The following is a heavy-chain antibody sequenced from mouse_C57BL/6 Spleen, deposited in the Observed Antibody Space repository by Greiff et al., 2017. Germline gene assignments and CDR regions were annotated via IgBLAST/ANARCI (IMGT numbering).Heavy chain of an antibody. CDR2: INPNNGGT. CDR1: GYTFTDYN. Sequence: VQLKESGPELVKPGASVKIPCKASGYTFTDYNMDWVKQSHGKSLEWIGDINPNNGGTIYNQKFKGKATLTVDKSYSTAYMELRSLTSEDTAVYYCARRGDYYGSPYWYFDVWGTGTTVTVSS. J-gene: IGHJ1*03. CDR3: ARRGDYYGSPYWYFDV. D-gene: IGHD1-1*01. V-gene: IGHV1-18*01.